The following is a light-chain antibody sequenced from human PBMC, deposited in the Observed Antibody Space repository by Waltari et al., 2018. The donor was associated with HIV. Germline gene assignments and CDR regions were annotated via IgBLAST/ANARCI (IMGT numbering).Light chain of an antibody. J-gene: IGKJ5*01. Sequence: DIVMTQSPDSLAVSLGERATINCKSSQSVLYSSNNKNYLAWYQQKPGQPPKLLIYWASTRESGVSDRFSGRGSETDFTLTVCSLRADDVPVSCCPEYSSTPPITF. V-gene: IGKV4-1*01. CDR3: PEYSSTPPIT. CDR2: WAS. CDR1: QSVLYSSNNKNY.